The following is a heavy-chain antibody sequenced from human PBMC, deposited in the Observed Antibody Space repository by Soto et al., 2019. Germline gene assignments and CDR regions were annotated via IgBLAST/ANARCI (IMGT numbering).Heavy chain of an antibody. CDR2: ISSSGST. J-gene: IGHJ4*02. CDR3: ARAPYDTFDY. V-gene: IGHV4-30-4*01. D-gene: IGHD3-22*01. CDR1: GGSIMRGDYY. Sequence: SETLSLTCRVSGGSIMRGDYYWNWIRQSPGDGLEWIGYISSSGSTYYNPSLKSRGTRSADTSKHQFSLKLRSVTGADTAGDYCARAPYDTFDYWGQGTL.